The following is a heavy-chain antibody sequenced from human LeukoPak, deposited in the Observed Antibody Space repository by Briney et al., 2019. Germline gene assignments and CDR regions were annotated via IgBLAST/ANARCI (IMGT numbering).Heavy chain of an antibody. CDR2: ISRASESI. CDR1: GFTFNAYS. Sequence: PGGSLRLSCAASGFTFNAYSMGWVRQAPGKGLEWVSIISRASESIFYADSVKGRFTISRDNAKNSLYLQMNGLRAEDTAVYYCASREFVYGGNTVPWGQGTLVTVSS. CDR3: ASREFVYGGNTVP. D-gene: IGHD4-23*01. J-gene: IGHJ5*02. V-gene: IGHV3-21*01.